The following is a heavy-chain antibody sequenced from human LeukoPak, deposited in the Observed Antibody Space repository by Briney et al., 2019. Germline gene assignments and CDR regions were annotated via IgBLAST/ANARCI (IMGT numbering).Heavy chain of an antibody. D-gene: IGHD3-22*01. CDR1: GYTFTNYG. CDR2: ISGHNGNT. Sequence: ASVKVSCKASGYTFTNYGITWVRQAPGQGLEWMGWISGHNGNTKHAQKLQGRVTMTTDTSTSTAYMELRSLRSDDTAVYYCARGFPPRRNYDSSGYYSYNFDYWGQGTLVTVSS. J-gene: IGHJ4*02. CDR3: ARGFPPRRNYDSSGYYSYNFDY. V-gene: IGHV1-18*01.